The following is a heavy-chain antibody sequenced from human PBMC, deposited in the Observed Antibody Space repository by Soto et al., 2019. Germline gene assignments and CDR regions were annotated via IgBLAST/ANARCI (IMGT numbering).Heavy chain of an antibody. J-gene: IGHJ6*02. CDR2: LSSGSFYI. Sequence: PGGSLRLPCAVSGFPFDSYSLSWVRQAPGQGLEWLASLSSGSFYIFHADSIRGRFTISRDDAKNLLFLQMYSLTIEDTATYYCAREANTIYAPHGLDVWGQGTAVTVSS. CDR1: GFPFDSYS. V-gene: IGHV3-21*01. D-gene: IGHD3-3*01. CDR3: AREANTIYAPHGLDV.